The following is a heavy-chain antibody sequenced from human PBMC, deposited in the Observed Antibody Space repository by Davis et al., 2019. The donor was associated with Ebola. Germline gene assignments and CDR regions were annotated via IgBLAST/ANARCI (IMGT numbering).Heavy chain of an antibody. CDR3: ARRATVTNYDRAEYFQH. D-gene: IGHD4-17*01. J-gene: IGHJ1*01. CDR2: INPSGGST. V-gene: IGHV1-46*03. Sequence: ASVKVSCKAAGGTLRTHGISWVRQAPGQGLEWMGIINPSGGSTSYAQKFQGRVTMTRDTSTSTVYMELSSLRSEDTAVYYCARRATVTNYDRAEYFQHWGQGTLVTVSS. CDR1: GGTLRTHG.